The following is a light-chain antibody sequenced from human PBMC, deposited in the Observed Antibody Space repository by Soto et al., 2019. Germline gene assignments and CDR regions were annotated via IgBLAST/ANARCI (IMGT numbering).Light chain of an antibody. CDR3: ATWDDSLSGVV. J-gene: IGLJ2*01. V-gene: IGLV1-47*01. CDR2: RNN. Sequence: QSVLTQPPSASGTPGQRVTISCSGSSSNIGTNYVYWYRQLPGTAPRPLMYRNNERPSGVPDRFSGSKSGTSASLAISGLRSDDEADYYCATWDDSLSGVVFGGGTKVTVL. CDR1: SSNIGTNY.